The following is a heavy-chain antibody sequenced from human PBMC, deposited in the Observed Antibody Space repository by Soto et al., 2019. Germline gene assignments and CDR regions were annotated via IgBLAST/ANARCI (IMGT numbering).Heavy chain of an antibody. D-gene: IGHD3-3*01. V-gene: IGHV6-1*01. Sequence: PSQTLSLTCAISGDSVSSNSVAWNWIRQSPSRGLEWLGRTYYRSKWYNDYALSVKSRITINPDTSKNQFSLPLNSVTPEDTAVYYCARTRVYDSYNYYGMAVWGQGTTVTVSS. CDR1: GDSVSSNSVA. J-gene: IGHJ6*02. CDR2: TYYRSKWYN. CDR3: ARTRVYDSYNYYGMAV.